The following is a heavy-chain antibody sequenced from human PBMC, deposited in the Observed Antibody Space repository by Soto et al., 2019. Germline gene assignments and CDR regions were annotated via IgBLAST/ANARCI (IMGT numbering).Heavy chain of an antibody. CDR2: ISGSGGST. CDR1: GFTFSSYA. D-gene: IGHD3-3*01. V-gene: IGHV3-23*01. CDR3: AKSAGYDFWSGYYWY. J-gene: IGHJ4*02. Sequence: EVQLLESGGGLVQPVGSLRLSCAASGFTFSSYAMSWVRQAPGKGLEWVSAISGSGGSTYYADSVKGRFTISRDNSKNALDLEMNSLRAEDTAVYYCAKSAGYDFWSGYYWYWGQGTLVTVSS.